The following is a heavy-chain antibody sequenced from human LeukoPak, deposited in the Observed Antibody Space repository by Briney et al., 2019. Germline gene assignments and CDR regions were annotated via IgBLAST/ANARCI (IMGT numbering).Heavy chain of an antibody. D-gene: IGHD6-13*01. CDR3: ARAGIAAAGALPPYYYGMDV. Sequence: SVKVSCKASGGTFSSYAISWVRQAPGQGLEWMGRIIPIFGIANYAQKFQGRVTITADKSTSTAYMELSSLRSEDTAVYYCARAGIAAAGALPPYYYGMDVWGQGTTVTVSS. V-gene: IGHV1-69*04. CDR1: GGTFSSYA. CDR2: IIPIFGIA. J-gene: IGHJ6*02.